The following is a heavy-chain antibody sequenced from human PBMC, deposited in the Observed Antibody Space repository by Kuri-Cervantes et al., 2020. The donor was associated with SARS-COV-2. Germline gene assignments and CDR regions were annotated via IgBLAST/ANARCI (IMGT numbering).Heavy chain of an antibody. CDR2: IYSSGNT. D-gene: IGHD1-26*01. V-gene: IGHV4-61*02. J-gene: IGHJ4*02. Sequence: LRLSCTVSGGSISAETYYWSWVRQPAGKGLEWIGRIYSSGNTNYNPSLKSRVTISVDTSKNQFSLKLSSVTAADTAVYYCARDLYSGSYRRHVQFDYWGQGTLVTVSS. CDR3: ARDLYSGSYRRHVQFDY. CDR1: GGSISAETYY.